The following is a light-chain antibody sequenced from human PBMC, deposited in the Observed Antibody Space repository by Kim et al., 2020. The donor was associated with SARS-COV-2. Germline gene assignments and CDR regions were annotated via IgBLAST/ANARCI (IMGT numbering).Light chain of an antibody. V-gene: IGKV3-20*01. Sequence: EIVLTQSPGTLSLSPGQRATLSCRASQSVTSSYLAWYQQKPGQAPRLLIYGASTRATGIPDRFSGSGSGTDFTVTISRVESEDFAVYYCQQYGSSPSTFGQGTKLEI. CDR3: QQYGSSPST. J-gene: IGKJ2*02. CDR2: GAS. CDR1: QSVTSSY.